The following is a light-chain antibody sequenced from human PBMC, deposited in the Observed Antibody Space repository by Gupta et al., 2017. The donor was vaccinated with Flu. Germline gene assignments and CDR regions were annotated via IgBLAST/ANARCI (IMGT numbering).Light chain of an antibody. Sequence: PSFLSASVGDRVTLTCRASQGISSYLAWYQQKPGKAPKVLIYTASTLQSGVPSRFSGSGSGTEFTLTISSLQPEDFATYYCQQLYSYPRTFGQGTKVEIK. CDR1: QGISSY. V-gene: IGKV1-9*01. CDR3: QQLYSYPRT. J-gene: IGKJ1*01. CDR2: TAS.